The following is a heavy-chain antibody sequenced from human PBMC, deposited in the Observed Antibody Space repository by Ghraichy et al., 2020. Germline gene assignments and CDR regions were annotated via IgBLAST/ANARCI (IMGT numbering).Heavy chain of an antibody. D-gene: IGHD3-10*01. Sequence: GESLNISCRVSGYTFTNYWIGWVRQVPGKGLEWMGIVYPRDSDTRYNPSFQGQVTISADKSLNTAYLQWNSLKASDSAMYYCAKVSRGTYYLLDYWGQGTLVTVSS. V-gene: IGHV5-51*01. CDR3: AKVSRGTYYLLDY. CDR2: VYPRDSDT. J-gene: IGHJ4*02. CDR1: GYTFTNYW.